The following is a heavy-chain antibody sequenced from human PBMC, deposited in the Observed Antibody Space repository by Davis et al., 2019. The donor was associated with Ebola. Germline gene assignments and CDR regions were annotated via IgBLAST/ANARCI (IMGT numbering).Heavy chain of an antibody. CDR2: ISAYNGNT. V-gene: IGHV1-18*01. CDR3: ARGGYCSGGSCYYFDY. Sequence: AASVKVSCKASGYIFNMYGLSWVRQAPGQGLEWMGWISAYNGNTNYVQKLQGRVTMTTDTSTSTAYMELSRLRSDDTAVYYCARGGYCSGGSCYYFDYWGQGTLVTVSS. CDR1: GYIFNMYG. J-gene: IGHJ4*02. D-gene: IGHD2-15*01.